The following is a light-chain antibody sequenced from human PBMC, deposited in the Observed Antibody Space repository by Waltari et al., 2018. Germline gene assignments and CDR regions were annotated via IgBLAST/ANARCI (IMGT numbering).Light chain of an antibody. CDR1: SSDVGSYNL. Sequence: QSALTQPASVSGSPGQSITVSCTGTSSDVGSYNLVSWYQHHPPKAPKLMIYEVSKRPSGVSTLFSGSKSGNTASLTISGLQPEDEADYYCCSYAGANTYVFGSGTKVTVL. CDR3: CSYAGANTYV. CDR2: EVS. J-gene: IGLJ1*01. V-gene: IGLV2-23*02.